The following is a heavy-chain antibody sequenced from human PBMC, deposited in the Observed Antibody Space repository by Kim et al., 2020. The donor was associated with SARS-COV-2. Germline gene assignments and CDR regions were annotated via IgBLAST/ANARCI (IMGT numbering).Heavy chain of an antibody. D-gene: IGHD3-9*01. Sequence: GGSLRLSCAASGFTFSSYSMNWVRQAPGKGLEWVSYISSSSSTIYYADSVKGRFTISRDNAKNSLYLQMNSLRDEDTAVYYCAREANDILTGYLPLYYYYGMDVWGQGTTVTVSS. J-gene: IGHJ6*02. CDR3: AREANDILTGYLPLYYYYGMDV. V-gene: IGHV3-48*02. CDR1: GFTFSSYS. CDR2: ISSSSSTI.